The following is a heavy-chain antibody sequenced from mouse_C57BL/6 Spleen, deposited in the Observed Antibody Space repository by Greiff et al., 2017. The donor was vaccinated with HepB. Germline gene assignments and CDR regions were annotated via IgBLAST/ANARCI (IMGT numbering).Heavy chain of an antibody. D-gene: IGHD2-5*01. CDR1: GYAFSSSW. J-gene: IGHJ3*01. V-gene: IGHV1-82*01. CDR3: ARSNSNYEFAY. CDR2: IYPGDGDT. Sequence: QVQLQQSGPELVKPGASVKISCKASGYAFSSSWMNWVKQRPGKGLEWIGRIYPGDGDTNYNGKFKGKATLTADKSSSTAYMQLSSLTSEDSAVYFCARSNSNYEFAYWGQGTLVTVSA.